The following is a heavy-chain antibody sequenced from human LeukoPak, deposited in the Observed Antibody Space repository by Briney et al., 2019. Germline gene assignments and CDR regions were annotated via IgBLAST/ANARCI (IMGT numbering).Heavy chain of an antibody. CDR1: GFTFSSYW. J-gene: IGHJ6*03. D-gene: IGHD2-15*01. Sequence: PGGSLRLSCAASGFTFSSYWMSWVRQAPGKGLEWVANIKQDGSEKYYVDSVKGRFTISRDNAKNSLYLQMNSLRAEDTAVYYCARGHLGGPYYYYYMDVWGKGTTVTISS. V-gene: IGHV3-7*01. CDR3: ARGHLGGPYYYYYMDV. CDR2: IKQDGSEK.